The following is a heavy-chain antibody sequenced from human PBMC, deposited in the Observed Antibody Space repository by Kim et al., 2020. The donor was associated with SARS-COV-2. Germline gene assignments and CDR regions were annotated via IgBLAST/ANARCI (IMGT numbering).Heavy chain of an antibody. Sequence: GGSLRLSCAASGFTLSGSSMHWVRQASGKGLEWLGHIKTKPNNFATAYAASVRGRFTISRDDSKNTAYLQMNSLKTEDTAIYYCNSVATIKGLVSDYWGRGTLVTVSS. J-gene: IGHJ4*02. CDR2: IKTKPNNFAT. D-gene: IGHD5-12*01. V-gene: IGHV3-73*01. CDR3: NSVATIKGLVSDY. CDR1: GFTLSGSS.